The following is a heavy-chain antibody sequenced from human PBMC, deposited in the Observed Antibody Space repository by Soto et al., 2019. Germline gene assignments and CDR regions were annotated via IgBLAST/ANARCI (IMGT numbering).Heavy chain of an antibody. CDR2: TYYRSKWYN. CDR1: GDSVSSNSAA. CDR3: ASGAMCSGNHIGGMDV. J-gene: IGHJ6*02. V-gene: IGHV6-1*01. D-gene: IGHD6-25*01. Sequence: SQTLSLTCAISGDSVSSNSAAWNWIRQSPSRGLEWLGRTYYRSKWYNDYAVSVKSRITINPDTSKNQFSLQLNSVTPEDTAVYYCASGAMCSGNHIGGMDVWGQGATDTVSS.